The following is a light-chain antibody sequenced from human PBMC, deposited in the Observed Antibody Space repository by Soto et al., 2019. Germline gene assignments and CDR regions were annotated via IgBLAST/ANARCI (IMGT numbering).Light chain of an antibody. Sequence: EIVLTQSPATLSLSPGERATLSCRASQSVSSYLARYQQKPGQAPRLLIYDASNRATGIPARFSGSGPGTDFTLTISSLDPEDFAVYYGQQRSNLSPSFTFGPGTKVDIK. CDR1: QSVSSY. CDR3: QQRSNLSPSFT. CDR2: DAS. V-gene: IGKV3D-11*02. J-gene: IGKJ3*01.